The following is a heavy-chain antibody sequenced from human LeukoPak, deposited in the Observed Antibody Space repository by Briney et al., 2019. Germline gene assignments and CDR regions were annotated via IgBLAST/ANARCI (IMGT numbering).Heavy chain of an antibody. CDR1: GDSVTSYY. J-gene: IGHJ6*02. V-gene: IGHV4-59*02. Sequence: PSETLSLTCTVSGDSVTSYYGSWIRQPPGKGLEWIGYIHYSGSTKDNPSLNSRVSMSVDTAKNQLSLKLTSVTAADTAVYYCAGDQGSSLVMDVWGQGTTVTVSS. CDR3: AGDQGSSLVMDV. D-gene: IGHD6-19*01. CDR2: IHYSGST.